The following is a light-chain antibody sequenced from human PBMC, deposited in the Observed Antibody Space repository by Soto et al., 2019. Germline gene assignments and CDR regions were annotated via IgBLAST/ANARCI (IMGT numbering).Light chain of an antibody. CDR1: QSVVSNY. Sequence: EIVLTQSPGTLSLSPGERATLSCRTSQSVVSNYLVWYQQKPGQPPRLLIYGASHRATGIPDRFSGSGSGTGFTLTITRLEPEDFAVYYCQHYGSSPLFTFGPGTKVDIK. CDR2: GAS. V-gene: IGKV3-20*01. CDR3: QHYGSSPLFT. J-gene: IGKJ3*01.